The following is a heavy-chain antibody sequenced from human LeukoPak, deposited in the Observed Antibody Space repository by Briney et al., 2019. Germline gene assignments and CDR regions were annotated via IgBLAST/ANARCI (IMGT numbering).Heavy chain of an antibody. CDR1: VYTFTSYY. CDR3: ARDRRDGYDNNWFDP. J-gene: IGHJ5*02. Sequence: ASVKVSCKASVYTFTSYYMHLVRQAPGQGLEWMGIINPSGGSTSYAQKFQGRVTMTRDMSTSTVYMELSSLRSEDTAVYYCARDRRDGYDNNWFDPWGQGTLVTVSS. V-gene: IGHV1-46*01. CDR2: INPSGGST. D-gene: IGHD5-24*01.